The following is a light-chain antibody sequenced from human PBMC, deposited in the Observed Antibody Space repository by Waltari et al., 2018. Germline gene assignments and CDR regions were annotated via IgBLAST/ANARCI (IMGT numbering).Light chain of an antibody. CDR1: AGPVTSNNF. CDR3: QLYYGGTLV. V-gene: IGLV7-43*01. J-gene: IGLJ3*02. CDR2: STV. Sequence: QTVVTQEPSLTVSPGGTVTLTCASTAGPVTSNNFPNWFHQKPGQPPRALIYSTVDSHSWTPARFSGSLLGGKAALTLSGVQPEDEADYYCQLYYGGTLVFGGGTKVTVL.